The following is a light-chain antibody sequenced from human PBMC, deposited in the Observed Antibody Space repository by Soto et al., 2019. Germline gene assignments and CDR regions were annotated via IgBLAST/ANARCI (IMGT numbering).Light chain of an antibody. CDR1: SSDVGNYNY. J-gene: IGLJ1*01. CDR2: NVN. V-gene: IGLV2-14*01. Sequence: QSALTQSPSVSGSPGQSITISCTGTSSDVGNYNYVSWYQQHPGEVPKLIIFNVNNRPSGVSNRFSGSKSGNTASLTISGLQDDEEDDYYCSTSSGGANNVFGTGTKVTVL. CDR3: STSSGGANNV.